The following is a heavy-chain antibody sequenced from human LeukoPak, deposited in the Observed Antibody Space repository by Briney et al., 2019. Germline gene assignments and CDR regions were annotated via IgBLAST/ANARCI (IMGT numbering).Heavy chain of an antibody. J-gene: IGHJ4*02. CDR1: GGSISSSSYY. D-gene: IGHD5-24*01. V-gene: IGHV4-39*07. CDR2: IYYSGST. CDR3: ARDGAEMATSNYFDY. Sequence: PSETLSLTCTVSGGSISSSSYYWGWIRQPPGKGLEWIGSIYYSGSTYYNPSLKSRVTISVDTSKNQFSLKLSSVTAADTAVYYCARDGAEMATSNYFDYWGQGTLVTVSS.